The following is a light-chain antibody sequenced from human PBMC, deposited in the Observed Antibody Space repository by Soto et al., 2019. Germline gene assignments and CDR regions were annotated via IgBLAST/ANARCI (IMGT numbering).Light chain of an antibody. J-gene: IGLJ1*01. Sequence: QSALTQPASVSGSPGQSITISCTGTSSDVGGYNYVSWYQQYPRKAPKLMIYHVSNRPSGVSNRFSGSKSGNSASLTISGLQAEDEADYYCSSYAGTRTYVFGTGTKVTVL. V-gene: IGLV2-14*01. CDR1: SSDVGGYNY. CDR3: SSYAGTRTYV. CDR2: HVS.